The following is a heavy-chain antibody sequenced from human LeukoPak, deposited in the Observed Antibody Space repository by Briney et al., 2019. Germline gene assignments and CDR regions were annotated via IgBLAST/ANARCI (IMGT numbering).Heavy chain of an antibody. V-gene: IGHV4-34*01. CDR1: GGSFSGYY. D-gene: IGHD6-13*01. CDR2: INHSGST. CDR3: AGGGYSSSWSLGYYFDY. Sequence: SETLSLTCAVYGGSFSGYYWSWLRQPPGKGLEWMGEINHSGSTNYNPSLKSRVTISVDTSKKQFSLKLGSVTAADTAVYYCAGGGYSSSWSLGYYFDYWGQGTLVTVSS. J-gene: IGHJ4*02.